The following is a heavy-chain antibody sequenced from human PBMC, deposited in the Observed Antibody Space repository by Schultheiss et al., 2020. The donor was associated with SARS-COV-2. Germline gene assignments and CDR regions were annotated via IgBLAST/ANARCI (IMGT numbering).Heavy chain of an antibody. Sequence: GGSLRLSCAASGFTFDDYAMHWVRQAPGKGLEWVSGISWNSGSIGYADSVKGRFTISRYNAKNSLYLQMNSLRAEDTAVYYCARVGKSIRVVIPPYFDYWGQGTLVTVSS. CDR2: ISWNSGSI. CDR1: GFTFDDYA. CDR3: ARVGKSIRVVIPPYFDY. J-gene: IGHJ4*02. V-gene: IGHV3-9*01. D-gene: IGHD3-22*01.